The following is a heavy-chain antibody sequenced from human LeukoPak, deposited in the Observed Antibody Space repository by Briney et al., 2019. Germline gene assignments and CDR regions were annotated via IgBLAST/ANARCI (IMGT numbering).Heavy chain of an antibody. Sequence: PSETLSLTCAVYGGSFSGYYWSWIRQPPGKGLEWIGEINHRGSTNYNPSLKGRATISVDTTKNQFSLRLSSVTAADTAVYYCARGPADYNKLKPGDRDGYNYKSKRTPFDYWGQGTLVTVSS. CDR3: ARGPADYNKLKPGDRDGYNYKSKRTPFDY. D-gene: IGHD5-24*01. V-gene: IGHV4-34*01. J-gene: IGHJ4*02. CDR2: INHRGST. CDR1: GGSFSGYY.